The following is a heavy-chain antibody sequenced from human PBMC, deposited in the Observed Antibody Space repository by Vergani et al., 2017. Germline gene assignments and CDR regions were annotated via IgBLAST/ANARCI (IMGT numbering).Heavy chain of an antibody. D-gene: IGHD3-10*01. V-gene: IGHV4-34*01. CDR1: GGSFSGYY. Sequence: QVQLQQWGAGLLKPSETLSLTCAVYGGSFSGYYGSWIRQHPGKGLEWIGELNHSGSTNYNPSLKIRVTIAGDTSKHQFSMKLSSVTAADTAVYYCARGIRLRPGRGWFDPWGQGTLVTVSS. CDR3: ARGIRLRPGRGWFDP. J-gene: IGHJ5*02. CDR2: LNHSGST.